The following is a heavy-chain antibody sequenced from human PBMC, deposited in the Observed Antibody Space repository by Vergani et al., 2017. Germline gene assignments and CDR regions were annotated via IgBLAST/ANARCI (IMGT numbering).Heavy chain of an antibody. CDR2: IRYDGTTK. J-gene: IGHJ4*02. CDR1: GFTFSSHA. CDR3: AKDDSVARGSFYGKFDL. V-gene: IGHV3-30*02. D-gene: IGHD1-26*01. Sequence: VQLLQSEGAVVQPGGSLRLSCVASGFTFSSHAMSWVRQTPGKGLEWVAFIRYDGTTKYSADSVKGRFSISRDNSKNTLYLQMNSLRGDDTAVYYCAKDDSVARGSFYGKFDLWGQGILVTISS.